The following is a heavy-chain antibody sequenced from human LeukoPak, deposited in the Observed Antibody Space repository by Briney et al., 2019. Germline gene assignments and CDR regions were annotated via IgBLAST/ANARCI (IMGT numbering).Heavy chain of an antibody. CDR3: AKVRDGYNYDNVGVDY. CDR1: GFTFSTYA. J-gene: IGHJ4*02. V-gene: IGHV3-23*01. D-gene: IGHD5-24*01. Sequence: GGSLRLSCAASGFTFSTYALNWVRQAPGKGLEWVSVISVSGLSTYYGDSVKGRFTISRDNSKNTLYLQMNSLRAEDTAVYYCAKVRDGYNYDNVGVDYWGQGTLVTVSS. CDR2: ISVSGLST.